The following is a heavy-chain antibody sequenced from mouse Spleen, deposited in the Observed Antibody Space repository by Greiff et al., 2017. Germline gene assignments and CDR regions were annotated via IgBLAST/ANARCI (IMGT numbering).Heavy chain of an antibody. J-gene: IGHJ4*01. CDR2: IDPANGDT. CDR1: GFNIPNTY. D-gene: IGHD2-1*01. Sequence: EVQLQQSVAELVRPGASVKLSCTASGFNIPNTYMHWVKQRPEQGLEWIGRIDPANGDTKYDPNFQGKATITADTSSNTAYLQRSSLTADDTAIEYCASAYGNWTMDYWGQGTSVTVSS. V-gene: IGHV14-3*01. CDR3: ASAYGNWTMDY.